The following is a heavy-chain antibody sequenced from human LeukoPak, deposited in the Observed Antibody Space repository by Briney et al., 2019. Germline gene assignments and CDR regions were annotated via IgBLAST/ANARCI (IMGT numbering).Heavy chain of an antibody. CDR2: ISAYNGKT. CDR3: ARGAAGAEASNFGMDV. V-gene: IGHV1-18*04. J-gene: IGHJ6*02. CDR1: GYTFTNYA. D-gene: IGHD3-10*01. Sequence: GASVKVSCKASGYTFTNYAISWVRQAPGQGLESMGWISAYNGKTNYAQNLQGRDTMTTDTSTSTAYMELRSLRSDDTAVYYCARGAAGAEASNFGMDVWGQGTTVTVSS.